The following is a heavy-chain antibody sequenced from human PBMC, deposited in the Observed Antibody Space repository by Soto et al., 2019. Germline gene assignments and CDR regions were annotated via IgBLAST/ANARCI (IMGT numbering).Heavy chain of an antibody. CDR3: ARVQYYYDSSGYLPGYFDY. D-gene: IGHD3-22*01. CDR1: GYTFTSYG. J-gene: IGHJ4*02. Sequence: ASVKVSCKASGYTFTSYGISWVRQAPGQGLEWMGWISAYNGNTNYAQKLQGRVTMTTDTSTSTAYMELRSLRSDDTAVYYCARVQYYYDSSGYLPGYFDYWGQGTLVTVSS. V-gene: IGHV1-18*01. CDR2: ISAYNGNT.